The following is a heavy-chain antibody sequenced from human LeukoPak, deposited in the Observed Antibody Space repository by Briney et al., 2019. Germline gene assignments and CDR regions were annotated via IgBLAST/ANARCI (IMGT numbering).Heavy chain of an antibody. D-gene: IGHD1-26*01. CDR2: ISGSGGST. V-gene: IGHV3-23*01. J-gene: IGHJ4*02. CDR3: AKDVEWELHCFDY. CDR1: GFTFSSYA. Sequence: PGGSLRLSCAASGFTFSSYAMSWVRQAPGKGLEWVSAISGSGGSTYYADSVKGRFTISRDNSKNTLYLQMNSLRAEDTAVHYCAKDVEWELHCFDYWGQGTLVTVSS.